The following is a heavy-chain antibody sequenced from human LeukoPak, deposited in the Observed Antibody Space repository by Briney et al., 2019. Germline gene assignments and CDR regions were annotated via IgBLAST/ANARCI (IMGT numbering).Heavy chain of an antibody. V-gene: IGHV1-69*13. CDR3: ARVVYNWNNKRTYYYYYGMDV. D-gene: IGHD1/OR15-1a*01. J-gene: IGHJ6*02. Sequence: GASVKVSCKASGGTFSSYAISWVRQAPGQGLEWMGGIIPIFGTANYAQKFQGRVTITADESTSTAYMELSSLRSEDTAVYYCARVVYNWNNKRTYYYYYGMDVWGQGTTATVSS. CDR1: GGTFSSYA. CDR2: IIPIFGTA.